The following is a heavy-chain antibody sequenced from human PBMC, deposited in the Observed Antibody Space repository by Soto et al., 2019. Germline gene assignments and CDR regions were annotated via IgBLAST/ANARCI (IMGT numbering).Heavy chain of an antibody. D-gene: IGHD5-12*01. Sequence: PSETLSLTCTVSGDSISSDYWSWIRQPPGKRLEWIGFIYNSETTNYNPSLNSRVTISVDTSKNQFSLKLSSVTAADTAVYYCARVGGYSGDEAYYYDMDVWGKGTTVTVSS. V-gene: IGHV4-59*01. J-gene: IGHJ6*03. CDR2: IYNSETT. CDR3: ARVGGYSGDEAYYYDMDV. CDR1: GDSISSDY.